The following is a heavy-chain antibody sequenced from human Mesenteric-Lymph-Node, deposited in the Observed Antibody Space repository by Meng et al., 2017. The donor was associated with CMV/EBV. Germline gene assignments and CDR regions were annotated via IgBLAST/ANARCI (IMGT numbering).Heavy chain of an antibody. CDR2: IQTKVDGATT. CDR3: TTQYNWNYGDY. J-gene: IGHJ4*01. D-gene: IGHD1-7*01. Sequence: CAASGFPFTNAWMTWVRQAPGKGLDWVAYIQTKVDGATTDYAAPVKGRFTISRDDSKNTLYLRMNSLKTEDTAMYYCTTQYNWNYGDYWGHGTLVTVSS. CDR1: GFPFTNAW. V-gene: IGHV3-15*01.